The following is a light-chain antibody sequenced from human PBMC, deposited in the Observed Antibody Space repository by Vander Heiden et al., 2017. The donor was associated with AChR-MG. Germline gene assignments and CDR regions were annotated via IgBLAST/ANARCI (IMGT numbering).Light chain of an antibody. CDR3: QQYRT. J-gene: IGKJ1*01. V-gene: IGKV3-20*01. CDR2: GAS. CDR1: QSVNSSY. Sequence: EIVLTQSPGTLSLSQGERATLSCRASQSVNSSYLAWYQQKPGQAPRLLIYGASSRATGIPDRVSGSGSGTDFTLTISRLEPEDFAVYYCQQYRTFGQGTRVEIK.